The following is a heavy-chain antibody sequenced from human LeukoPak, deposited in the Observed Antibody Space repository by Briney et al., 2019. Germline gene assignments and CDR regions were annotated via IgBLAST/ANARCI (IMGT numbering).Heavy chain of an antibody. CDR2: IYTSGST. V-gene: IGHV4-4*07. D-gene: IGHD2-15*01. CDR1: GGSISNSC. J-gene: IGHJ4*02. CDR3: ARAYSSGGRFYSGFDY. Sequence: SETLSLTCTVSGGSISNSCRSWIRQPAGKGLEWIGRIYTSGSTNYNPSLKSRVTMSVDTSKNQFSLKLSSVTAADTAVYYCARAYSSGGRFYSGFDYEGQGTLVTVSS.